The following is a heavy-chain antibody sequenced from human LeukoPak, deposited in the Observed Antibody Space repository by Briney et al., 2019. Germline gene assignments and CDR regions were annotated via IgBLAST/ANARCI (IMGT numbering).Heavy chain of an antibody. CDR2: MNPNSGNT. V-gene: IGHV1-8*03. CDR3: ARGRSSSPTWFDP. Sequence: ASVNVSCKASGYTFTSYDINWVRQATGQGLEWMGWMNPNSGNTGYAQKFQGRVTITRNTSISTACMELSSLRSEDTAVYYCARGRSSSPTWFDPWGQGTLVTVSS. J-gene: IGHJ5*02. CDR1: GYTFTSYD. D-gene: IGHD6-6*01.